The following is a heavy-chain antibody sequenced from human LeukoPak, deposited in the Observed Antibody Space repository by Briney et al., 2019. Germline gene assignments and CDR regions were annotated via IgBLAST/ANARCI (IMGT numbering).Heavy chain of an antibody. CDR3: ARGVSGLDLISVAVAGNDAFDI. D-gene: IGHD6-19*01. V-gene: IGHV3-64*01. Sequence: GSLRLSCAASGITFSTYAMHWVRQAPGKGLEYLSAISRNGGATYYANSVKGRFTISRDNSKNTLHLQMGSLRADDMAVYYCARGVSGLDLISVAVAGNDAFDIWGQGTMVTVSS. CDR1: GITFSTYA. J-gene: IGHJ3*02. CDR2: ISRNGGAT.